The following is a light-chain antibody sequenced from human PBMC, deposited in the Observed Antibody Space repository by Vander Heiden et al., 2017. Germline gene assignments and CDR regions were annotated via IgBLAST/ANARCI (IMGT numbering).Light chain of an antibody. Sequence: YELTQPPSVSVSPGQTASITCSGDKLGDKYACWYQQKPGQSPVLVIYQDSRRPAGIPERFSGSNSGNTATLTISGTQAMDEADYYCQTWDSSTVVFGGGTKLTVL. J-gene: IGLJ2*01. CDR3: QTWDSSTVV. CDR2: QDS. V-gene: IGLV3-1*01. CDR1: KLGDKY.